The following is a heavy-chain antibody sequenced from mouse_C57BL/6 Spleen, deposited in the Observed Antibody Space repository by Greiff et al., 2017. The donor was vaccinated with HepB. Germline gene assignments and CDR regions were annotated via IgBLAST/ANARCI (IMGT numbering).Heavy chain of an antibody. CDR2: FYPGSGSI. Sequence: VQLQESGAELVKPGASVKLSCKASGYTFTEYTIHWVKQRSGQGLEWIGWFYPGSGSIKYNEKFKDKATLTADKSSSTVYMELSRLTSEDSAVYFCARHEGYYGYDGGLFDVWGTGTTVTVSS. J-gene: IGHJ1*03. D-gene: IGHD2-2*01. CDR3: ARHEGYYGYDGGLFDV. CDR1: GYTFTEYT. V-gene: IGHV1-62-2*01.